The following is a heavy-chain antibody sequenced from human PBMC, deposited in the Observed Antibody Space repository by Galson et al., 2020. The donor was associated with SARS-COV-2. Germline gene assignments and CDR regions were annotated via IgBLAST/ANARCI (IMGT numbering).Heavy chain of an antibody. CDR2: INPSGSI. CDR1: GWSFSHDN. D-gene: IGHD3-22*01. J-gene: IGHJ4*02. V-gene: IGHV4-34*01. CDR3: ARVHHQITMILVGITSGACYFDV. Sequence: SETLSLTCAVDGWSFSHDNGSWIRQPPGTGLEWIGAINPSGSITYNPTLKSRVTISVDTSKNQFSLKLTSVTATDTAVYYCARVHHQITMILVGITSGACYFDVWGKGTLVTVSS.